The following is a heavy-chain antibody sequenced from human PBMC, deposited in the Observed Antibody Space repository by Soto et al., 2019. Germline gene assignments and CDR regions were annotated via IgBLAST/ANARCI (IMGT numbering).Heavy chain of an antibody. CDR3: GASGRDVVGYDWKDAEDLDI. V-gene: IGHV1-69*01. CDR2: IIPLFNVA. Sequence: QVQLVQSGPEVKKPGSSVKVSCEASGGTFSNFAVNWVRQAPGQGLEWVGGIIPLFNVAKYAQKFEGRVTIVAEDSTSTAYMDLSSLRSDDWAVYYCGASGRDVVGYDWKDAEDLDIWGQRTMVTVSS. J-gene: IGHJ3*02. D-gene: IGHD1-20*01. CDR1: GGTFSNFA.